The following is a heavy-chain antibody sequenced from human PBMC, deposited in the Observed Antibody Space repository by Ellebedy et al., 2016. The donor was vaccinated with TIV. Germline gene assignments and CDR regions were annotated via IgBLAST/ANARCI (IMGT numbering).Heavy chain of an antibody. J-gene: IGHJ4*02. D-gene: IGHD3-10*01. CDR3: ISASYGSGSSLEY. CDR2: IFSDGGNP. V-gene: IGHV3-74*01. CDR1: GITFSTRW. Sequence: GESLKISCTVSGITFSTRWMHWARQVPVKALVWVSIIFSDGGNPNYADSVRGRFTISRDNAKNTLFLQMDSLRAEDTGVYYCISASYGSGSSLEYWGQGTLVTVSP.